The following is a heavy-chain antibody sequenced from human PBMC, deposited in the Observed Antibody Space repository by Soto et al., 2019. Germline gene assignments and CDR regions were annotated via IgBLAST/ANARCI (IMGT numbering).Heavy chain of an antibody. CDR2: IHYSGST. J-gene: IGHJ4*02. D-gene: IGHD2-21*01. V-gene: IGHV4-61*01. CDR3: TRGGDAYKNGH. Sequence: PSETPSLNFTVPGGPVNIGTYYLSWIRQPPGKGLEWIGFIHYSGSTNYNPSLKSRVTMSVDTSKNLFSLKLTSVNAADTAVYYCTRGGDAYKNGHWGQGTLVTVSS. CDR1: GGPVNIGTYY.